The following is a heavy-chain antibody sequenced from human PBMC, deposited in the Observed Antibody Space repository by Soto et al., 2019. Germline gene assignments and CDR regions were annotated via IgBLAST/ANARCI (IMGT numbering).Heavy chain of an antibody. CDR3: ARGRSGVVVITPNYHYGMDV. CDR2: ISSSSSYI. J-gene: IGHJ6*02. D-gene: IGHD3-22*01. CDR1: GFTLSSYS. V-gene: IGHV3-21*01. Sequence: LRLSCAASGFTLSSYSMNWVRQAPGKGLEWVSSISSSSSYIYYADSVKGRFTISRDNAKNSLYLQMNSLRAEDTAVYYCARGRSGVVVITPNYHYGMDVWCQGTTVTVS.